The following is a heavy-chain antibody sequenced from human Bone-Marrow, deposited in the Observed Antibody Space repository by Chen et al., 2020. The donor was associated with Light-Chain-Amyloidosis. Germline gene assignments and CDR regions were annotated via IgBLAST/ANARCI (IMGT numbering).Heavy chain of an antibody. Sequence: WIGRVRQMPGKGLEWMGVIYPDDSDARYSPSFEGQVTISADKSITTAYLQWRSLKASDTAMYYCARRRDGYNFDYWGQGTLVTVSS. CDR2: IYPDDSDA. J-gene: IGHJ4*02. D-gene: IGHD5-12*01. CDR1: W. CDR3: ARRRDGYNFDY. V-gene: IGHV5-51*01.